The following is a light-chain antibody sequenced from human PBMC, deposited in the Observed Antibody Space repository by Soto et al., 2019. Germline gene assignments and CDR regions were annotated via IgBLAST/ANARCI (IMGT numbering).Light chain of an antibody. CDR3: QQYIRWPLT. J-gene: IGKJ4*01. Sequence: VMTQSPDTLSASPWERVSLSCRASQSVNHNLAWYQQKPGQTPRLLIYDASTRATGIPTRFSGSGSGTEFTLTISSLQSEDFAVYYCQQYIRWPLTFGGGTKVDIK. CDR1: QSVNHN. CDR2: DAS. V-gene: IGKV3-15*01.